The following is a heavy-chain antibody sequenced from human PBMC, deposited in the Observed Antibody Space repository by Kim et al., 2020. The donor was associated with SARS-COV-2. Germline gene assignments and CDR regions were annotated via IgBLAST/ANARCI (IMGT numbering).Heavy chain of an antibody. CDR3: SRAQGGAFDY. CDR2: IYHSGTT. CDR1: GGSIISSNW. J-gene: IGHJ4*02. V-gene: IGHV4-4*02. D-gene: IGHD1-26*01. Sequence: SETLSLTCAVSGGSIISSNWWSWVRQPPGKGLEWIGEIYHSGTTNYNPSLKSRVTVSVDKSKNQFSLRLSSVTAADTVVYYCSRAQGGAFDYWGQGTLVTVSS.